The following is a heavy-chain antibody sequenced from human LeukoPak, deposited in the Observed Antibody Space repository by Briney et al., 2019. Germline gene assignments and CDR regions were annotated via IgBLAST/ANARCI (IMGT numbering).Heavy chain of an antibody. CDR2: IYYSGST. V-gene: IGHV4-39*01. J-gene: IGHJ6*03. D-gene: IGHD3-10*01. CDR1: GGSISSSSYY. CDR3: ARLTTMVRGVHLRWWYYYYYMDV. Sequence: SETLSLTCTVSGGSISSSSYYWGWIRQPPGKGLEWIGSIYYSGSTYYNPSLKSRVTISVDTSKNQFSLKLSSVTAADTAVYYCARLTTMVRGVHLRWWYYYYYMDVWGKGTTVTISS.